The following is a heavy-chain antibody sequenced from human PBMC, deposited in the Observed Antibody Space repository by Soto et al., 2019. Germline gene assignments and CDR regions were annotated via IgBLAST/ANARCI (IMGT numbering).Heavy chain of an antibody. CDR2: INTANGNT. V-gene: IGHV1-3*04. CDR3: ARTHSGTYVY. D-gene: IGHD1-26*01. CDR1: GYIFTNYA. Sequence: QVQLVQSGAEVKKPGASVKVSCKASGYIFTNYAMHWVRQAPGQRLEWMGWINTANGNTKYSQKFHGRVTIASDTSASTADMELSSLRSEDTGVYYCARTHSGTYVYWGQGTLVTVSS. J-gene: IGHJ4*02.